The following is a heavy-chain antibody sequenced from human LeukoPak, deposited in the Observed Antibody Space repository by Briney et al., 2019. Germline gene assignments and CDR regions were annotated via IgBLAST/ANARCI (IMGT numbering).Heavy chain of an antibody. V-gene: IGHV4-59*01. Sequence: SETLSLTCTVSGGSISSYYWSWIRQPPGKGLEWIGYIYYSGSTNYNPSLKSRVTISVDTSKNQFSLKLSSVTAADTAVYYCARGRPLPYILFDYWGQGTLVTVSS. CDR2: IYYSGST. J-gene: IGHJ4*02. D-gene: IGHD5-18*01. CDR1: GGSISSYY. CDR3: ARGRPLPYILFDY.